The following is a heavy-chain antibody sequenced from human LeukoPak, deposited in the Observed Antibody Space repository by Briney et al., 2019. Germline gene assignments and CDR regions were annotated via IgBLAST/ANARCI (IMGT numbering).Heavy chain of an antibody. Sequence: PSETLSLTCAVYGGSFSGYYWSWIRQPPGKGLEWIGYIYYSASTNYNPSLKSRVTISVDTSKNQFSLKLSSVTAADTAVYYCARGYHDFSGYWLSYFDYWGQGTLVTVSS. CDR2: IYYSAST. CDR3: ARGYHDFSGYWLSYFDY. CDR1: GGSFSGYY. V-gene: IGHV4-59*01. D-gene: IGHD3-22*01. J-gene: IGHJ4*02.